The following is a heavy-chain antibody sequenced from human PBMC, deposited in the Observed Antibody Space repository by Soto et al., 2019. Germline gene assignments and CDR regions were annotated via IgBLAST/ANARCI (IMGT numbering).Heavy chain of an antibody. CDR2: MNPNSGNT. V-gene: IGHV1-8*01. CDR3: ARGDGYIFDF. CDR1: GYSFTSYD. Sequence: SVKVSCKASGYSFTSYDINWVRQATGQGLEWMGWMNPNSGNTGYAQKFQGRVTMTRNTSISTAYMELSSLRPDDTAVYSCARGDGYIFDFWGQGTLVTV. J-gene: IGHJ4*02. D-gene: IGHD5-12*01.